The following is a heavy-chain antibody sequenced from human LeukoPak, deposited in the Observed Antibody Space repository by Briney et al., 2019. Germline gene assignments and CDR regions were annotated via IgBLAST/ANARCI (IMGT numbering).Heavy chain of an antibody. V-gene: IGHV3-21*01. CDR3: ARDPPDNWNFAYNWFDP. Sequence: GGSLRLSCAASGFTFSSYSMNWFRQAPEKGLEWVSSISSSSSYIYYADSVKGRFTISRDNAKNSLYLQMNSLRAEDTAVYYCARDPPDNWNFAYNWFDPWGQGTLVTVSS. D-gene: IGHD1-1*01. CDR1: GFTFSSYS. J-gene: IGHJ5*02. CDR2: ISSSSSYI.